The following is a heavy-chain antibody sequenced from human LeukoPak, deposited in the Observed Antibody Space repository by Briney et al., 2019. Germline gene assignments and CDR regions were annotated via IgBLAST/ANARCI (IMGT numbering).Heavy chain of an antibody. CDR3: ARADWDTAMIGY. CDR1: GFTFSSYS. Sequence: GGSLRLSCAASGFTFSSYSMNWVRQAPGKGLEWVSSISSSSSYIYYADSVKGRFTISRDNAKNSLYLQMNSLRAEDTAVYYCARADWDTAMIGYWGQGTLVTVSS. CDR2: ISSSSSYI. J-gene: IGHJ4*02. V-gene: IGHV3-21*01. D-gene: IGHD5-18*01.